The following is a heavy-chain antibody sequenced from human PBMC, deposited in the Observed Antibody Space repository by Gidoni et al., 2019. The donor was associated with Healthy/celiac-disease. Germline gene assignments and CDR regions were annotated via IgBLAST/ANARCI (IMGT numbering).Heavy chain of an antibody. D-gene: IGHD3-16*01. Sequence: EVQLVQSGAEVKKPGESMRISCKGSGYSFTTYWIGWVRQMPGKGLEWMGIIYPRDSDTRYSPSFQGQVTISADKSISTAYLQWNSLEASDSAIYYCARDYDLDYWGQGTLVTVSS. CDR1: GYSFTTYW. V-gene: IGHV5-51*01. J-gene: IGHJ4*02. CDR2: IYPRDSDT. CDR3: ARDYDLDY.